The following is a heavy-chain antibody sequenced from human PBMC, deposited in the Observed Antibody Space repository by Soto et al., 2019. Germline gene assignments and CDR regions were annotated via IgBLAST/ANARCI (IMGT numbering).Heavy chain of an antibody. J-gene: IGHJ4*02. Sequence: QITLKESGPTLVKPTQPLTLTCTFSGFSLSTSGVGVGWIRQPPGKALEWLALIYWNDDKRYSPSLKSRLTIAKDTSKHQVVLTMTNMAPVETATYYCARPPMVRESVYFDYWGQGTLVTVSS. CDR2: IYWNDDK. CDR3: ARPPMVRESVYFDY. CDR1: GFSLSTSGVG. V-gene: IGHV2-5*01. D-gene: IGHD3-10*01.